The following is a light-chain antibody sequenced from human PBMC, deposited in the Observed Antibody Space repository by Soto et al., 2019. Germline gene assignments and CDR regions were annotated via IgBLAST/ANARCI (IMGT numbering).Light chain of an antibody. Sequence: QSVLTQPPSASGTPGQRVTVSCSGSSSNIETNYVYWYQQLPGTAPKLLIFRNNQRPSGVPDRFSGSKSGTSASLAISGLRSEDEADYFCAAWDDSLNGVVFGGGTKLTVL. V-gene: IGLV1-47*01. CDR2: RNN. CDR1: SSNIETNY. J-gene: IGLJ3*02. CDR3: AAWDDSLNGVV.